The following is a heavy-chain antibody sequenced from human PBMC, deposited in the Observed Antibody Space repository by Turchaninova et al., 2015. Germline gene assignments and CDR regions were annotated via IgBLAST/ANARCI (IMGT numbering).Heavy chain of an antibody. Sequence: QVQLQQWGAGLLKPSETLSLPCAVYGWSFSGYYWTWIRQPPGKGLERIREINHSGSTNYNPSLKSRVTISVDTSKNQFSLKLSSVTAADTAVYYCARGVGYCSGGSCYSFGDFDYWGQGTLVTVSS. V-gene: IGHV4-34*01. D-gene: IGHD2-15*01. CDR1: GWSFSGYY. J-gene: IGHJ4*02. CDR3: ARGVGYCSGGSCYSFGDFDY. CDR2: INHSGST.